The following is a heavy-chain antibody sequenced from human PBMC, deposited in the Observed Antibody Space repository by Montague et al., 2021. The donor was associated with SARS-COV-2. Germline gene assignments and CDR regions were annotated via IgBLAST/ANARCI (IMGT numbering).Heavy chain of an antibody. V-gene: IGHV4-31*03. D-gene: IGHD3-10*01. J-gene: IGHJ4*02. CDR2: IYYSGST. CDR3: ARALGRFKFWLRGDDSFDL. CDR1: GGSISNGGYS. Sequence: TLSLTCTVSGGSISNGGYSWTWIRQPPGKGLEWIGCIYYSGSTFYNPSLKSRVTISVDTSKNQFSLKLSSVTAADTAVYYCARALGRFKFWLRGDDSFDLWGQGTLVTVSS.